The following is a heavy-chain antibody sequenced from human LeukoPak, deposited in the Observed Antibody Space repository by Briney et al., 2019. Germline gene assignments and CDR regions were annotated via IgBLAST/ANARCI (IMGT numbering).Heavy chain of an antibody. V-gene: IGHV3-66*02. CDR2: IYSGGST. J-gene: IGHJ6*03. CDR3: ARVLLELRDYYYYYMDV. D-gene: IGHD1-7*01. CDR1: GFTVSSNY. Sequence: PGGSLRLSCAASGFTVSSNYMSWVRQAPGKGLEWVSVIYSGGSTYYADSVKGRFTISRDNSKNTLYLQMNSLRAEDTAVYYCARVLLELRDYYYYYMDVWGKGTMVTVSS.